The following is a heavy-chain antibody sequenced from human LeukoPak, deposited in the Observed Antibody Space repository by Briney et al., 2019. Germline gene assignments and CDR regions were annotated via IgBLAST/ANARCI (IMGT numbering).Heavy chain of an antibody. J-gene: IGHJ4*02. D-gene: IGHD3-10*01. V-gene: IGHV1-69*04. CDR3: AREVRGEYYFDY. Sequence: GASVTVSCTASGGTFSSYAISWVRQAPGQGLEWMGRIIPILGIANYAQKFQGRVTITADKSTSTAYMELSSLRSEDTAVYYCAREVRGEYYFDYWGQGTLVTVSS. CDR1: GGTFSSYA. CDR2: IIPILGIA.